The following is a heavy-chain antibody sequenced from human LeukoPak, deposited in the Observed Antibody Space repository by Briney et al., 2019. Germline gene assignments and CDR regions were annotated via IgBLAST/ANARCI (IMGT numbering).Heavy chain of an antibody. V-gene: IGHV1-69*05. CDR2: IIPIFGTA. CDR1: GGTFSSYA. D-gene: IGHD5-18*01. J-gene: IGHJ3*02. CDR3: ARAGYSYAQDAFDI. Sequence: ASVKVSRKASGGTFSSYAISWVRQAPGQGLEWMGRIIPIFGTANYAQKFQGRVTITTDESTSTAYMELSSLRSKDTAVYYCARAGYSYAQDAFDIWGQGTMVTVSS.